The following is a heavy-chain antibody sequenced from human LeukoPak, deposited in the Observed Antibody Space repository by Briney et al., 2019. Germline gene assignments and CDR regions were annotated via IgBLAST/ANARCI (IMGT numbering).Heavy chain of an antibody. J-gene: IGHJ6*03. CDR3: TTGPLQYYYYYMDV. V-gene: IGHV3-15*01. Sequence: GGSLRLSCAASGFTFSNAWMSWVRQAPGKGLEWVGRIKSKTDGGTTDYAAPVKGRFTISRDDSKNTLYLQMNSLKTEDTAVYYCTTGPLQYYYYYMDVWGKGTTVTVSS. CDR1: GFTFSNAW. D-gene: IGHD4-11*01. CDR2: IKSKTDGGTT.